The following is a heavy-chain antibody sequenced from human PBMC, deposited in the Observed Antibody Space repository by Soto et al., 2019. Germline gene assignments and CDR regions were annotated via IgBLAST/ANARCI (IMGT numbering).Heavy chain of an antibody. D-gene: IGHD3-10*01. J-gene: IGHJ4*02. Sequence: GGSLRLSCAASGFTFSDYYMSWIRQAPGKGLEWVSYISSSSSYTNYADPVKGRFTISRDNAKNSLYLQMNSLRAEDTAVYYCARTRSGPDDYWGQGTLVTVSS. CDR1: GFTFSDYY. V-gene: IGHV3-11*06. CDR2: ISSSSSYT. CDR3: ARTRSGPDDY.